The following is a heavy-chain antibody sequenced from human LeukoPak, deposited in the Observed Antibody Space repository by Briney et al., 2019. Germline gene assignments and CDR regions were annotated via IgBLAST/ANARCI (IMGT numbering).Heavy chain of an antibody. CDR1: GGTFSSYA. CDR3: ARFYYWRQYCSGGSCSSTSYGMDV. J-gene: IGHJ6*02. Sequence: GSSVKVSCKASGGTFSSYAISWVRQAPGQGLEGMGCINPNSGGTNYAQKFQGRVTMTRDTSISTAYMELSRLRSDDTAVYYCARFYYWRQYCSGGSCSSTSYGMDVWGQGTTVTVSS. D-gene: IGHD2-15*01. CDR2: INPNSGGT. V-gene: IGHV1-2*02.